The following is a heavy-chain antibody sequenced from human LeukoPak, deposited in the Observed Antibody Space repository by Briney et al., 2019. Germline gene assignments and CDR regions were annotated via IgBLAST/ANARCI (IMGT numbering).Heavy chain of an antibody. V-gene: IGHV3-23*01. CDR2: NGGSGGTT. Sequence: AGGSLRLSCAGPGFTFRSYAMSGVRQSPGRGGEWGSPNGGSGGTTYYADSVKGRFTNPRDNSKNPPYPQMNSLRAEDTALYYCSKNRGGTLGDYFDYWGRGTLVSVSS. D-gene: IGHD3-10*01. CDR1: GFTFRSYA. CDR3: SKNRGGTLGDYFDY. J-gene: IGHJ4*02.